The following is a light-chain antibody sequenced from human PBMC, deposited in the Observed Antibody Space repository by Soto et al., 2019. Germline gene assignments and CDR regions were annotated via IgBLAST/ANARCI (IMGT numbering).Light chain of an antibody. CDR1: SSNIGAGYD. V-gene: IGLV1-40*01. J-gene: IGLJ2*01. Sequence: QSVLTQPPSVSGAPGQRVTISCTGSSSNIGAGYDVHWYQQVPGTAPKLLIYGNINRPSVVPDRFSGSKSGTSASLAITGLHADDGADYYCQYYDSRLTVVFGGGTKLTVL. CDR2: GNI. CDR3: QYYDSRLTVV.